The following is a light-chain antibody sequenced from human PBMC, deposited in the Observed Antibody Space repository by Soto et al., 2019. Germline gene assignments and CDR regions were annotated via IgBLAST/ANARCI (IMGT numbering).Light chain of an antibody. Sequence: EIVLTQSPGTLSLSPGERATLSCRASESVSTNYLAWYQQKPGQAPMLLISGASSRATGIPDRFSGSGSGADFTLTISRLEPEDFAVYCCQQFGSVPLTFGGGTKVEMK. CDR2: GAS. J-gene: IGKJ4*01. V-gene: IGKV3-20*01. CDR1: ESVSTNY. CDR3: QQFGSVPLT.